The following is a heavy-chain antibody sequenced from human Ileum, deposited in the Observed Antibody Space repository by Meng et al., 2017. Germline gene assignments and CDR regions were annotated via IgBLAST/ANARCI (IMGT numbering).Heavy chain of an antibody. V-gene: IGHV4-4*02. Sequence: PVTGSGPGLVVPSGTLSLTCVVSGDSISSSNWWNWVRQPPGKGLEWIGEIFHTGSTNYNPSLKSRVTISADKSKNQFSLNLSSVTAADTAVYYCATNKNKKIDYWGQGTLVTVSS. CDR3: ATNKNKKIDY. CDR1: GDSISSSNW. D-gene: IGHD2/OR15-2a*01. J-gene: IGHJ4*02. CDR2: IFHTGST.